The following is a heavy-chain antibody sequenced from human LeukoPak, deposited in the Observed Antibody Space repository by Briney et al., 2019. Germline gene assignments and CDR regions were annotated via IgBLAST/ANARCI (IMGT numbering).Heavy chain of an antibody. D-gene: IGHD5-24*01. CDR3: ARGRVGDGYNYLDY. Sequence: GRSLRLSCAASGFTFSSYGMHWVRQAPGKGLEWVAVIWYDGSNKYYADPVKGRFTISRDNSKNTLYLQMNSLRAEDTAVYYCARGRVGDGYNYLDYWGQGTLVSASS. CDR2: IWYDGSNK. J-gene: IGHJ4*02. CDR1: GFTFSSYG. V-gene: IGHV3-33*01.